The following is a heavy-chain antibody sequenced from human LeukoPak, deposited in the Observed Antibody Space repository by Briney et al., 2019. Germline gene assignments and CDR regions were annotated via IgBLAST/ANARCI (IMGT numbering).Heavy chain of an antibody. D-gene: IGHD5/OR15-5a*01. CDR3: ARGVGQPVQPNDADMVSTGNSGLDWFDP. Sequence: PSETLSLTCPVSGGSISSSNYYWGWIRQPPGKGLEWIGTISYTGSTYYNPSLKSRVTISVDTSKNQFSLKLSSVTAADTAVYYCARGVGQPVQPNDADMVSTGNSGLDWFDPWGQGTLVTVSS. J-gene: IGHJ5*02. V-gene: IGHV4-39*07. CDR2: ISYTGST. CDR1: GGSISSSNYY.